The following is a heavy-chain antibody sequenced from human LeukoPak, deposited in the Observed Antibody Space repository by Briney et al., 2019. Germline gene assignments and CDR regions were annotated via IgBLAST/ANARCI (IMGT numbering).Heavy chain of an antibody. CDR1: XXTFTSYG. V-gene: IGHV1-18*01. Sequence: ASXKVXXKASXXTFTSYGISXVGQAPGQGLEWXGWISAYNGKTNYAQKLQGRVTNNTDRYKSTAYMEVRRLRARETGGYYFVRLRAVQSVKGFYAAFDIWGQGTMVTVSS. CDR3: VRLRAVQSVKGFYAAFDI. D-gene: IGHD1-1*01. CDR2: ISAYNGKT. J-gene: IGHJ3*02.